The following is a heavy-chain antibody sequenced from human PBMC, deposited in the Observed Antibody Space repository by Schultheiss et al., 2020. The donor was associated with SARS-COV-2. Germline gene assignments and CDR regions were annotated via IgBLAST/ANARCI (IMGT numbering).Heavy chain of an antibody. CDR1: GGSFSGYY. Sequence: SETLSLTFAVYGGSFSGYYWSWIRQPAGKGLEWIGRIYTSGSTKYNPSLKSRVTMSVDTSKIQFSLKLRSVTAADTALYYCAGGVRWLAFDYWGQGTLVTVSS. V-gene: IGHV4-59*10. CDR3: AGGVRWLAFDY. J-gene: IGHJ4*02. D-gene: IGHD6-19*01. CDR2: IYTSGST.